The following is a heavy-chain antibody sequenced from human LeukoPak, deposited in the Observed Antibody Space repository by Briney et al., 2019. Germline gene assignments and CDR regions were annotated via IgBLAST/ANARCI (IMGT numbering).Heavy chain of an antibody. CDR2: IYYSGST. CDR1: GGSISDYY. Sequence: SETLSLTCTVSGGSISDYYWSWIRQPPGKGLEWIGHIYYSGSTNYNPSLKSRITISVDTSKNQFSLKLSSVTAADTAVYYCARDRVWSGYSWIDYWGQGTLVTVSS. V-gene: IGHV4-59*01. CDR3: ARDRVWSGYSWIDY. J-gene: IGHJ4*02. D-gene: IGHD3-3*01.